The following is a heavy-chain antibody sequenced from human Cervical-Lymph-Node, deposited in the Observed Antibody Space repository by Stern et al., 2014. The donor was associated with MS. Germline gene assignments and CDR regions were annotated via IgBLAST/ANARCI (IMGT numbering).Heavy chain of an antibody. D-gene: IGHD5-24*01. J-gene: IGHJ4*02. CDR1: GFTFRSYA. CDR2: VSGSGGGT. V-gene: IGHV3-23*04. CDR3: AKEGRRDGYTDY. Sequence: VQLVESGGGVVQPGGSLRLSCAASGFTFRSYAMSWVRQPPGKGLEWVSGVSGSGGGTYYADSVKGRFTISRDNSRNTLYLQMDSLRAEDTAVYYCAKEGRRDGYTDYWGQGTLVTVSS.